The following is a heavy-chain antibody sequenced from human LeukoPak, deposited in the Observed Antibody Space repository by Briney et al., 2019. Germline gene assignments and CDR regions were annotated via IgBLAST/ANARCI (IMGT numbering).Heavy chain of an antibody. D-gene: IGHD3-22*01. CDR1: GFTFSSYG. J-gene: IGHJ4*02. CDR3: AKDRSYYDSSGYDY. V-gene: IGHV3-30*18. CDR2: ISYDGSNK. Sequence: PGGSLRLSCAASGFTFSSYGMHWVRQAPGKGLEWVAVISYDGSNKYYADSVKGRFTISRDNSKNTLYLQMNSLRAEDTAVYYCAKDRSYYDSSGYDYWGQGTLVTVSS.